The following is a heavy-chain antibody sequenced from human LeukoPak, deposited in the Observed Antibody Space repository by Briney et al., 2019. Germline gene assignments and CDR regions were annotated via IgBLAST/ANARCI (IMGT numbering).Heavy chain of an antibody. CDR1: GGSFSSYT. V-gene: IGHV1-69*13. CDR3: ARDGLYYDILTGYPPPPRPYYYYGMDV. Sequence: SVKVSCKAYGGSFSSYTISWVRQAPGQGLEWMGGIIPMFAETDYAQKFQGRVTITADESTTTAYMELRRLRPDDTAVYYCARDGLYYDILTGYPPPPRPYYYYGMDVWGQGTTVTVSS. J-gene: IGHJ6*02. CDR2: IIPMFAET. D-gene: IGHD3-9*01.